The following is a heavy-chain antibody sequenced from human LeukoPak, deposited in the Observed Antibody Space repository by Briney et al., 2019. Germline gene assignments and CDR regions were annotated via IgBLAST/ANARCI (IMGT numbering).Heavy chain of an antibody. Sequence: GGSLRLSCAASGFTFSSYAMSWVRQAPGKGLEWISYIGISSGNTKYADSVKGRFTISADNAKNSLYLQMNSLRVEDTAVYYCARDHNYAFDNWGQGTLVSVSS. CDR3: ARDHNYAFDN. CDR2: IGISSGNT. J-gene: IGHJ4*02. V-gene: IGHV3-48*04. D-gene: IGHD1-1*01. CDR1: GFTFSSYA.